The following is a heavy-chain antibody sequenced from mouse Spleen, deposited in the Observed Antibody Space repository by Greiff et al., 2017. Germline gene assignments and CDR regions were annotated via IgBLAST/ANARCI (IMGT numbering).Heavy chain of an antibody. CDR2: INPYNGGT. Sequence: EVKLMESGPVLVKPGASVKMSCKASGYTFTDYYMNWVKQSHGKSLEWIGVINPYNGGTSYNQKFKGKATLTVDKSSSTAYMELNSLTSEDSAVYYCARGGGGNYVWYFDVWGAGTTVTVSS. D-gene: IGHD2-1*01. CDR1: GYTFTDYY. J-gene: IGHJ1*01. CDR3: ARGGGGNYVWYFDV. V-gene: IGHV1-19*01.